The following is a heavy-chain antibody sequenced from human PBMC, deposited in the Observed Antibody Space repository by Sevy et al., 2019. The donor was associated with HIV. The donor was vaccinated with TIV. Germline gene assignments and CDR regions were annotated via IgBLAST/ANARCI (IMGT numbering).Heavy chain of an antibody. CDR3: ARSRAVAGTFYYYYYMDV. CDR1: GYTFTGYY. D-gene: IGHD6-19*01. Sequence: ASVNVSCKASGYTFTGYYMHWVRQAPGQGLEWMGWINPNSGGTNYAQKLQGWVTMTRDTSISTAYMELSRLRSDDTAVYYCARSRAVAGTFYYYYYMDVWGKGTTVTVSS. J-gene: IGHJ6*03. CDR2: INPNSGGT. V-gene: IGHV1-2*04.